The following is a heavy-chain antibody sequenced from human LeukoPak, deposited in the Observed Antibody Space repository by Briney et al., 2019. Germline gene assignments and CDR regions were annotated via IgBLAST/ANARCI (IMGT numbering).Heavy chain of an antibody. Sequence: RAGGSLRLSCAASGFALGDFAMSWVRQAPGKGLEWVSAMSGSGYYTYYVESVKGRFTISRDNSKNTLYLHMNSLRADDTAVYYCAKMEGQRLYDYCMDVWGRGTTVTVSS. CDR1: GFALGDFA. CDR2: MSGSGYYT. D-gene: IGHD3-3*01. J-gene: IGHJ6*03. V-gene: IGHV3-23*01. CDR3: AKMEGQRLYDYCMDV.